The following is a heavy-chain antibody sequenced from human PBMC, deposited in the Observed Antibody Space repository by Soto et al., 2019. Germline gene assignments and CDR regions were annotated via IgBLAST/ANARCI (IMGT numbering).Heavy chain of an antibody. V-gene: IGHV3-23*01. CDR2: ITKTGDDT. CDR3: VKGGWGTVVDY. CDR1: AFTFSGSA. J-gene: IGHJ4*02. D-gene: IGHD1-1*01. Sequence: EVQVLESGGGLVQPGGSLRLSCAASAFTFSGSAMTWVRQAPGKGLEWLSTITKTGDDTYYADSVKGRFTISRDDSKKTVYLQMSGLRVEDTAGYHCVKGGWGTVVDYWGQGTPVIVSS.